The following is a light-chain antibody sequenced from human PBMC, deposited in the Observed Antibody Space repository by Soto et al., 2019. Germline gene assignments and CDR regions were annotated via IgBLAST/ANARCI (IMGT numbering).Light chain of an antibody. CDR3: QQYNTYSP. CDR1: QSIGNL. CDR2: KAS. V-gene: IGKV1-5*03. J-gene: IGKJ4*02. Sequence: DIQMTQSPSTLSASVGDRVIITCRASQSIGNLLAWYQQKPGKAPNLLIYKASTLESGVPSRFSGSGSGTKFTLTISSLQPDDFATYYCQQYNTYSPFGGGTKVEIK.